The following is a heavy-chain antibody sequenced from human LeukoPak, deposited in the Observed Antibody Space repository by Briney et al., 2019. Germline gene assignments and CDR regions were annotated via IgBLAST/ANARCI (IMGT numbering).Heavy chain of an antibody. V-gene: IGHV3-11*01. D-gene: IGHD3-22*01. J-gene: IGHJ4*02. CDR3: ARVGDYYDSSGYYYRRPFDY. CDR1: GFTFSDYY. CDR2: ISGSGSTI. Sequence: GGSLRLSCAASGFTFSDYYMSWIRQAPGKGLEWVSHISGSGSTIYFGDSVKGRFTISRDNAKNSLYLQMNSLRAEDTAVYYCARVGDYYDSSGYYYRRPFDYWGQGTLVTVSS.